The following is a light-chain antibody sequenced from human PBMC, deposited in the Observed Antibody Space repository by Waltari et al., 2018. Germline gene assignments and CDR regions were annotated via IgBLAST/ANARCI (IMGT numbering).Light chain of an antibody. Sequence: DIQMTKSPSSLSASVADRVIITCRASQSIRSYLNWYQQKPGRAPKLLIYAASSLQSGVPSRFSGSGSGTDFTLTISSLQPEDFATYYCQQSYSTPRTFGQGTKLEIK. J-gene: IGKJ2*01. CDR3: QQSYSTPRT. CDR1: QSIRSY. CDR2: AAS. V-gene: IGKV1-39*01.